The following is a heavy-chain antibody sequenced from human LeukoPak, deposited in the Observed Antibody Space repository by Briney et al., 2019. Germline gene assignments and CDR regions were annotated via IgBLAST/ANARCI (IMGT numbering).Heavy chain of an antibody. Sequence: SETLSLTCTVSGGSISSYYWSWIRRSPGTGLEWIGYIYYSGSTNYNPSLKSRVTLSVDTSKNQFSLKLSSVTAADTAVYYCARVSYYGSGSFYPFDYWGQGTLVTVSS. CDR2: IYYSGST. J-gene: IGHJ4*02. CDR3: ARVSYYGSGSFYPFDY. V-gene: IGHV4-59*01. CDR1: GGSISSYY. D-gene: IGHD3-10*01.